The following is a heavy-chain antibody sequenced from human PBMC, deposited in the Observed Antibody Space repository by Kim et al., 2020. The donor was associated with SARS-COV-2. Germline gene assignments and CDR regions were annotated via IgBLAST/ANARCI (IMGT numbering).Heavy chain of an antibody. CDR1: GGTFSSYA. J-gene: IGHJ6*02. Sequence: SVKVSCKASGGTFSSYAISWVRQAPGQGLEWMGGIIPIFGTANYAQKFQGRVTITADESTSTAYMELSSLRSEDTAVYYCASPTPYNIVVVPAAIRPRDYYYYYGMDVWGQGTTVTVSS. CDR3: ASPTPYNIVVVPAAIRPRDYYYYYGMDV. D-gene: IGHD2-2*02. CDR2: IIPIFGTA. V-gene: IGHV1-69*13.